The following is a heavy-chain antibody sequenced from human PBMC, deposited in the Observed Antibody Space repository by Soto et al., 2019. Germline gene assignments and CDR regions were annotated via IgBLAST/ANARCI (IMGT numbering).Heavy chain of an antibody. V-gene: IGHV3-9*01. D-gene: IGHD3-10*01. Sequence: GGSLRLSCAASGFTFDDYAMHWVRQAPGKGLEWVSGISWNSGSIGYADSVKGRFTISRDNAKNSLYLQMNSLRAEDTALYYCAKDDDYGSGSYGAFDIWGQGTMVTVSS. CDR1: GFTFDDYA. J-gene: IGHJ3*02. CDR2: ISWNSGSI. CDR3: AKDDDYGSGSYGAFDI.